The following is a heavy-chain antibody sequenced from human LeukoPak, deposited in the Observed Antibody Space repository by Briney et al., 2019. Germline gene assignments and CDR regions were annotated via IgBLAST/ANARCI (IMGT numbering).Heavy chain of an antibody. V-gene: IGHV1-69*04. D-gene: IGHD1-26*01. CDR2: IIPILGIA. J-gene: IGHJ5*02. Sequence: SVKVSCEASGGTFSSYAISWVRQAPGQGLEWMGRIIPILGIANYAQKFQGRVTITADKSTSTAYMELSSLRSEDTAVYYCARDQIVGATSWFDPWGQGTLVTVSS. CDR3: ARDQIVGATSWFDP. CDR1: GGTFSSYA.